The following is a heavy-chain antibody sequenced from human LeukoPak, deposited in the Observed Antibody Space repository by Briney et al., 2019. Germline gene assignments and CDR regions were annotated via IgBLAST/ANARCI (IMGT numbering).Heavy chain of an antibody. J-gene: IGHJ4*02. CDR2: IKQGGSVR. CDR3: AKLLGDVTTFDY. CDR1: GFSFSKSW. V-gene: IGHV3-7*01. D-gene: IGHD4-17*01. Sequence: PGGSLRLSCGASGFSFSKSWVNWVRQPPGKGLEWVASIKQGGSVRHYVDSVKGRFTISRDNSKNSLSLQMTSLRAEDTAVYYCAKLLGDVTTFDYWGQGALVTVSS.